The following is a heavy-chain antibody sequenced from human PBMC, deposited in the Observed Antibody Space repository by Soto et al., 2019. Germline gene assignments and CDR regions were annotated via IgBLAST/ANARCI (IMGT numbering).Heavy chain of an antibody. CDR2: IMPIFGTV. CDR1: GGTFSTYA. CDR3: ARIGQHLPSYGWDV. J-gene: IGHJ6*02. Sequence: QVQLEQSGAEVRKPGSSVKVSCKSSGGTFSTYAINWVRQAPGQGLEWMGGIMPIFGTVKYVQKFQGRVSLTADTSTRTAYMELTGLTSEDTAVFYCARIGQHLPSYGWDVWGPGNKVTVSS. D-gene: IGHD6-13*01. V-gene: IGHV1-69*06.